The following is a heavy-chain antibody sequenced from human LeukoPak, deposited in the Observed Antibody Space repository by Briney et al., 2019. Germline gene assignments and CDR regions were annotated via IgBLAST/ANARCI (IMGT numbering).Heavy chain of an antibody. V-gene: IGHV4-59*05. CDR1: GGSVSSYY. CDR2: IYYSGST. Sequence: SETLSLTCTVSGGSVSSYYWSWIRQPPGKGLEWSGSIYYSGSTYYTPSLKSRVTISVDTSKNQFSLKLSSVTAADTAVYYCARVSNYGDYYYGMDVWGQGTTVTVSS. CDR3: ARVSNYGDYYYGMDV. J-gene: IGHJ6*02. D-gene: IGHD4-11*01.